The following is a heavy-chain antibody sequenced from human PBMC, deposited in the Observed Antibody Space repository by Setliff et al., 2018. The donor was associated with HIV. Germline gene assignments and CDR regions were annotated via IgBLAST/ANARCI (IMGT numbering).Heavy chain of an antibody. CDR1: GGSIVSSSYY. D-gene: IGHD3-22*01. Sequence: SETLSLTCTVSGGSIVSSSYYWGWIRQPPGKGLEWIGTMYYRGTTYNNPSLTSRVTISVDTSKNQFSLKVTSVTAADTAVYYCARVPGRDYYDTSGDFDYWGLGTLVTVSS. CDR3: ARVPGRDYYDTSGDFDY. V-gene: IGHV4-39*07. CDR2: MYYRGTT. J-gene: IGHJ4*02.